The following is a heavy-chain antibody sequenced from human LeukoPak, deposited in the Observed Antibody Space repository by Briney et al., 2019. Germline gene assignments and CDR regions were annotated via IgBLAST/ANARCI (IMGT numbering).Heavy chain of an antibody. CDR2: ISSSGSSI. J-gene: IGHJ3*02. Sequence: GGSLRLSCAASGFSFSDYYMTWIRQAPGKGLEWISYISSSGSSIYYADSVKGRFTISRDNAKNSLYLQMNSLRAEDTAVYYCARARDGYNSGAFDIWGQGTMVTVPS. V-gene: IGHV3-11*04. CDR3: ARARDGYNSGAFDI. CDR1: GFSFSDYY. D-gene: IGHD5-24*01.